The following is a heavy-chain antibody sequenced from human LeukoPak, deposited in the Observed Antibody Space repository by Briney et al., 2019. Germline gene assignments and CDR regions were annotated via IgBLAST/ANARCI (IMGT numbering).Heavy chain of an antibody. V-gene: IGHV3-48*04. CDR3: ARDGVGHGAFDI. Sequence: PGGSLRLSCAASGFTFSSYSMNWVRQAPGKGLEWVSYISSSGSTIYYADSVKGRFTISRDNAKNSLYLQMNSLRAEDTAVYYCARDGVGHGAFDIWGQGTMVTVSS. CDR1: GFTFSSYS. D-gene: IGHD3-3*01. J-gene: IGHJ3*02. CDR2: ISSSGSTI.